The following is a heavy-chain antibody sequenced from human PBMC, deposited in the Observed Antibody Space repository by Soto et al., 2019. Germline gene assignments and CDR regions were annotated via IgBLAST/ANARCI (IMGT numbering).Heavy chain of an antibody. CDR2: VISSGIST. D-gene: IGHD2-21*02. Sequence: GGSLRLSCAASGFTFSNCVMSWVRQAPGKGLEWVSGVISSGISTYYADSVKGRFTISRDNSRNTLYLQMSSLRAEDTAVYYCATAFDMVTPQRGPFDYWGQGTLVTVSS. V-gene: IGHV3-23*01. CDR1: GFTFSNCV. J-gene: IGHJ4*02. CDR3: ATAFDMVTPQRGPFDY.